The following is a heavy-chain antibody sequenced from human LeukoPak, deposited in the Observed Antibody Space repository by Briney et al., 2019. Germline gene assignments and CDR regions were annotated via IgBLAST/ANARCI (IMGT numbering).Heavy chain of an antibody. CDR2: INHSGST. J-gene: IGHJ3*02. CDR3: ARGAMIVSAFDI. CDR1: GGSFSGYY. Sequence: SETPSLTCAVYGGSFSGYYWSWIRQPPGKGLEWIGEINHSGSTNYNPSLKSRVTISVDTSKNQYSLKLSSVTAADTAVYYCARGAMIVSAFDIWGQGTMVTVSS. V-gene: IGHV4-34*01. D-gene: IGHD3-22*01.